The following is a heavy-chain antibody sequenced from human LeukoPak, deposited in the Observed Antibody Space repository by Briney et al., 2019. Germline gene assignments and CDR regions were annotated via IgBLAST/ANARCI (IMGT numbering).Heavy chain of an antibody. Sequence: PGESLKISCKASGFVFTSSWIGWVRHMPGKGLECMGIIYPDDSDTRYSPAFEGQVIISADKSSNTAYLQWSGLKASDNAIYYCVKRLIYDPDSLGFQLGPADAFDAWGQGTMVTVSS. CDR3: VKRLIYDPDSLGFQLGPADAFDA. V-gene: IGHV5-51*01. CDR2: IYPDDSDT. J-gene: IGHJ3*01. D-gene: IGHD2/OR15-2a*01. CDR1: GFVFTSSW.